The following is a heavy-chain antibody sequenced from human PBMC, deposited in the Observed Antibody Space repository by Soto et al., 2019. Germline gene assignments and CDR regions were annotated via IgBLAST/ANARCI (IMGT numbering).Heavy chain of an antibody. CDR2: ISGSGGST. J-gene: IGHJ5*02. Sequence: EVQLLESGGGLVQPGGSLRLSCAASGFTFSSYAMSWVRQAPGEGLEWVSAISGSGGSTYYADSVKGRFTISRDNSKTTLDLQMNSLRAEDTAVYYCAKDPRGSGWYNPWGQGTLVTVSS. D-gene: IGHD6-19*01. V-gene: IGHV3-23*01. CDR3: AKDPRGSGWYNP. CDR1: GFTFSSYA.